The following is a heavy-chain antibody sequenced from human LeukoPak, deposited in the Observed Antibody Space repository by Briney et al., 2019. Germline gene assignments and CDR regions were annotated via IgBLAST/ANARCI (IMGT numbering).Heavy chain of an antibody. D-gene: IGHD1-14*01. CDR2: MNPNSGNT. V-gene: IGHV1-8*01. J-gene: IGHJ4*02. Sequence: ATVKVSCKASGYTFTSYDINWVRQATGQGLEWMGWMNPNSGNTGYAQKFQGRVTMTRNTSISTAYMELSSLRSDDTAVYCCATGGNHDDYWGQGTLVTVSS. CDR1: GYTFTSYD. CDR3: ATGGNHDDY.